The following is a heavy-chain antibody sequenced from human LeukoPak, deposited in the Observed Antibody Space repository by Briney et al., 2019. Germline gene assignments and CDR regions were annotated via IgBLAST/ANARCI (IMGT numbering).Heavy chain of an antibody. CDR1: GFTFSYYA. D-gene: IGHD5-18*01. CDR2: MSSDGNNK. J-gene: IGHJ4*02. V-gene: IGHV3-30-3*01. Sequence: PGGSLRLSCAASGFTFSYYAMHWVRQAPGKGLEWVAIMSSDGNNKYYADSVKGRFTISRDHSNNTLYLQMNSLRPEDTAVYYCAKDSGVDYRYGLFDYWGQGTLVTVSS. CDR3: AKDSGVDYRYGLFDY.